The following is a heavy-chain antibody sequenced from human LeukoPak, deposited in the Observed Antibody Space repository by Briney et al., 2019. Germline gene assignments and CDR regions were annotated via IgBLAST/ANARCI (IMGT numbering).Heavy chain of an antibody. CDR3: ARWEAAAGTNWYFDY. CDR1: GFTFSSYE. CDR2: ISSSGSTI. V-gene: IGHV3-48*03. Sequence: GGSLRLSCAASGFTFSSYEMNWVRQAPGKGLEWVSYISSSGSTIYYADSVKGRFTISRDNAKNSLYLQMNSLRAEDTAVYYCARWEAAAGTNWYFDYWGQGTLVTVSS. D-gene: IGHD6-13*01. J-gene: IGHJ4*02.